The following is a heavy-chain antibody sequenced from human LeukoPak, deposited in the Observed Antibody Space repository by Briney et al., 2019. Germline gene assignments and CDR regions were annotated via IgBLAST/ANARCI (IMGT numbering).Heavy chain of an antibody. V-gene: IGHV3-33*06. Sequence: GGSLRLSCAASGFTFSSYGMHWVRQAPGKGLEWVAVIWYDGSNKYYADSVKGRFTVSRDNSKNTLYLQMNSLRAEDTAVYYCAKDRGSVGADFDYWGQGTLITVSS. CDR3: AKDRGSVGADFDY. J-gene: IGHJ4*02. D-gene: IGHD1-26*01. CDR2: IWYDGSNK. CDR1: GFTFSSYG.